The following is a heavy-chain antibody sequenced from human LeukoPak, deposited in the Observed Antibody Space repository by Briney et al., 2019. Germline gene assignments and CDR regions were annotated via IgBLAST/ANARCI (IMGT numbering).Heavy chain of an antibody. J-gene: IGHJ3*02. V-gene: IGHV4-31*03. Sequence: PSQTLSLTCTVSGGSLSSGGYYWSWIRQHPGTGLEWLGYIYYSGSTYYNPSLKSRVTISVDTSKNQFSLKLSSVTAADTAVYYCARDSTWWPRAFDIWGQGTMVTVSS. CDR3: ARDSTWWPRAFDI. CDR1: GGSLSSGGYY. D-gene: IGHD2-8*02. CDR2: IYYSGST.